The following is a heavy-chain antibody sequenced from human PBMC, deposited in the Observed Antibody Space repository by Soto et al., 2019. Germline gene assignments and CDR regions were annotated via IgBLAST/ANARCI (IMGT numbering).Heavy chain of an antibody. CDR3: ASVNYYGSGDAFDI. Sequence: ASVKVSCKASGYTFISYGISWVRQAPGQGLEWMGWISAYNGNTNYAQKLQGRVTMTTDTSTSTAYMELRSLRSDDTAVYYCASVNYYGSGDAFDIWGQGTMVTVSS. D-gene: IGHD3-10*01. J-gene: IGHJ3*02. CDR1: GYTFISYG. V-gene: IGHV1-18*01. CDR2: ISAYNGNT.